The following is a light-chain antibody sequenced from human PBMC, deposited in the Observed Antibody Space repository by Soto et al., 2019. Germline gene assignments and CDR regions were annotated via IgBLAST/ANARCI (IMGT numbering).Light chain of an antibody. CDR1: QSISAW. J-gene: IGKJ1*01. Sequence: DIPMTQSPSTLSASVGDRVTITCRASQSISAWLAWYQQKPGKAPKRLIYDASNLESGVPSRFSGGGSGTDFTLTISSLQPDDSATYYCQHYETYSSTFGQGTKVDI. CDR2: DAS. V-gene: IGKV1-5*01. CDR3: QHYETYSST.